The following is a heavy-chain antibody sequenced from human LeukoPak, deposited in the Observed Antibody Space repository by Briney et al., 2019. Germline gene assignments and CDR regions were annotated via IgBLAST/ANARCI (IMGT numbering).Heavy chain of an antibody. CDR3: ARETAMVIY. D-gene: IGHD5-18*01. CDR1: GGSVSSGSYY. CDR2: IYYSGST. V-gene: IGHV4-61*01. J-gene: IGHJ4*02. Sequence: SDTLSLTCTVSGGSVSSGSYYWSWIRQPPGKGLEWIGYIYYSGSTNYNPSLKSRVTISVDTSKNQFSLKLSSVTAADAAVYYCARETAMVIYWGQGTLVTVSS.